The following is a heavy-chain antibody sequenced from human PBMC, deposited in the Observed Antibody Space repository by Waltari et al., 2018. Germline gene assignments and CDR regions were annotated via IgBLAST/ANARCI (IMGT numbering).Heavy chain of an antibody. Sequence: QLQLQESGPGLVKPSETLSLTCTVSGGSISSSSYYWGWIRPPPGKGLEWIVSIYYSGSTYYNPSLKSRVTISVDTSKNQFSLKLSSVTAADTAVYYCARQGPVTSSGYYEYFQHWGQGTLVTVSS. V-gene: IGHV4-39*01. CDR2: IYYSGST. D-gene: IGHD3-22*01. CDR1: GGSISSSSYY. J-gene: IGHJ1*01. CDR3: ARQGPVTSSGYYEYFQH.